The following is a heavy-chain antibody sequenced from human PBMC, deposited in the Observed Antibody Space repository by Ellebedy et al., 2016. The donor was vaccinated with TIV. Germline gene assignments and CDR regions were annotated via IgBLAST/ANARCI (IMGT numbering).Heavy chain of an antibody. CDR3: ARGGYSYPEDLDY. V-gene: IGHV1-8*01. D-gene: IGHD5-18*01. Sequence: AASVKVSCQASGYTFTSYDVNWVRQAAGQGLEWMGWMNPNSGNTDYAQKFQDRVTMTRDTSTNTAFMELYSLSFEDTAVSYCARGGYSYPEDLDYWGQGTLVTVSS. J-gene: IGHJ4*02. CDR2: MNPNSGNT. CDR1: GYTFTSYD.